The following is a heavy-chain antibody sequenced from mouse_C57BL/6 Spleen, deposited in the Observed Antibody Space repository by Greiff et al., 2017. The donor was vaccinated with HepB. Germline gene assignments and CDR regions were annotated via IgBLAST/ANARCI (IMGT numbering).Heavy chain of an antibody. CDR1: GYSITSGYY. CDR2: ISYDGSN. J-gene: IGHJ4*01. Sequence: EVKLQESGPGLVKPSQSLSLTCSVTGYSITSGYYWNWIRQFPGNKLEWMGYISYDGSNNYNPSLKNRISITRDTSKNQFFLKLNSVTTEDTATYYCARELTGPYYYAMDYWGQGTSVTVSS. CDR3: ARELTGPYYYAMDY. D-gene: IGHD4-1*01. V-gene: IGHV3-6*01.